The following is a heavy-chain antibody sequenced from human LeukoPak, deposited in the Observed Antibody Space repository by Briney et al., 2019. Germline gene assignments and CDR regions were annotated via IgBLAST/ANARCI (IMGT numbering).Heavy chain of an antibody. CDR1: GFTFSSYA. J-gene: IGHJ4*02. Sequence: TGGSLRLSCAASGFTFSSYAMSWVRQAPGKGLEWVSAISGSGGSTYYADSVKGRFTISSDNSKNTLYLQMNSLRAEDTAVYYCAKTPYYYGSGRSDYWGQGTLVTVSS. CDR3: AKTPYYYGSGRSDY. V-gene: IGHV3-23*01. CDR2: ISGSGGST. D-gene: IGHD3-10*01.